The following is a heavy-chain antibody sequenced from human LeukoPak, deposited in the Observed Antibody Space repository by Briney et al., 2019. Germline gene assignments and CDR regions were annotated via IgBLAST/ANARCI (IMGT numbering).Heavy chain of an antibody. D-gene: IGHD3-22*01. Sequence: SGPTLVKPTQTLTLTCTFSGFSLSTSGVGVGWIRQPPGKALEWLTLIYWDDDKRYSPSLKSRLTITKDTSRNQMVLTMTNMDPVDTATYYCAHLNFYDSSGIRLDPLAFDVWGQGTMVTVSS. CDR3: AHLNFYDSSGIRLDPLAFDV. J-gene: IGHJ3*01. CDR2: IYWDDDK. V-gene: IGHV2-5*02. CDR1: GFSLSTSGVG.